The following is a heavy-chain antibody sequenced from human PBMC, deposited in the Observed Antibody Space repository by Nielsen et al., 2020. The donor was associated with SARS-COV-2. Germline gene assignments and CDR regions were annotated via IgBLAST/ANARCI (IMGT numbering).Heavy chain of an antibody. D-gene: IGHD4-17*01. CDR2: ITYDGLNE. CDR1: GFDFQSYG. CDR3: AKDLDADYLSNWFDS. Sequence: GESLKISCLTSGFDFQSYGMHWVRQAPGKGLEWLAVITYDGLNEFYVKSVEGRFTISRDNSKNTLYLEMNSLRGEDTAVYYCAKDLDADYLSNWFDSWGQGALVTVSS. V-gene: IGHV3-30*18. J-gene: IGHJ5*01.